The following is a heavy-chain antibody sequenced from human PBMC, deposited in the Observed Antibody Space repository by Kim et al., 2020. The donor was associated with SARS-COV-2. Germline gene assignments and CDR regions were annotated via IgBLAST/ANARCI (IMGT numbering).Heavy chain of an antibody. V-gene: IGHV6-1*01. CDR3: ARARYSYGYGFDY. D-gene: IGHD5-18*01. J-gene: IGHJ4*02. Sequence: YAVSVKSRITINPDTSKNQFSLQLNSVTPEDTAVYYCARARYSYGYGFDYWGQGTLVTVSS.